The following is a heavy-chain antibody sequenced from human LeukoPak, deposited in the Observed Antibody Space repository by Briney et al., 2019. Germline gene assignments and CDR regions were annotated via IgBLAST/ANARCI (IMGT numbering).Heavy chain of an antibody. D-gene: IGHD1-1*01. V-gene: IGHV1-18*01. CDR1: GYTFTSSG. Sequence: ASVKVSCKASGYTFTSSGIGWVRQAPGQGLEWMGWIDGYNGNTNYAQKLQGRVTMTTDTSTTTAYMELRSLRLDDTAVYYCARAGSYYYMDVWGKGTTVTVSS. CDR3: ARAGSYYYMDV. J-gene: IGHJ6*03. CDR2: IDGYNGNT.